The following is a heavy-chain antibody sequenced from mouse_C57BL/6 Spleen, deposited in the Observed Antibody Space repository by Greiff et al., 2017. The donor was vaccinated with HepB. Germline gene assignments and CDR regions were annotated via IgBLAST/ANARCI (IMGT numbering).Heavy chain of an antibody. CDR1: GYAFSSYW. D-gene: IGHD2-3*01. J-gene: IGHJ2*01. CDR2: IYPGDGDT. CDR3: ARYSIYDGYYLDY. Sequence: QVQLQQSGAELVKPGASVKISCKASGYAFSSYWMNWVKQRPGKGLEWIGQIYPGDGDTNYNGKFKGKATLTADKSSSTAYMQLSSLTSEDSAVYFCARYSIYDGYYLDYWGQGTTLTVSS. V-gene: IGHV1-80*01.